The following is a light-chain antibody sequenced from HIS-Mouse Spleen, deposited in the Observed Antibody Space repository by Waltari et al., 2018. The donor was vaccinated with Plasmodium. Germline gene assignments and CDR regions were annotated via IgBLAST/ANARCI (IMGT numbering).Light chain of an antibody. CDR1: ALPKQY. V-gene: IGLV3-25*03. Sequence: SYELTQPPSVSVSPGQTARITCSGAALPKQYAYWYQQKPGHAPGLGIYKDSERPSGIPERFSGSSSGTTVTLTISGVQAEDEADYYCQSADSSGTPNWVFGGGTKLTVL. CDR2: KDS. J-gene: IGLJ3*02. CDR3: QSADSSGTPNWV.